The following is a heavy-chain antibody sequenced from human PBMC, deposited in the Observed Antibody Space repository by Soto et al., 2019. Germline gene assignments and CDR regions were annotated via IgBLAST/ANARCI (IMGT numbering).Heavy chain of an antibody. J-gene: IGHJ4*02. CDR3: ARGGPHILTGYDY. V-gene: IGHV1-69*02. CDR1: GGTFSSYT. CDR2: IIPILGIA. D-gene: IGHD3-9*01. Sequence: SVKVSCKASGGTFSSYTISWVRQAPGQGLEWTGRIIPILGIANYAQKFQGRVTITADKSTSTAYMELSSLRSEDTAVYYCARGGPHILTGYDYWGQGTLVTVSS.